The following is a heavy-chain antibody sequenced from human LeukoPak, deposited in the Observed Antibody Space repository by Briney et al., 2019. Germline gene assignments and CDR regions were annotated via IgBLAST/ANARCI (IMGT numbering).Heavy chain of an antibody. CDR1: GFTFTSFA. CDR2: LSGSGGST. CDR3: AREAGP. V-gene: IGHV3-23*01. J-gene: IGHJ5*02. Sequence: GGSLRLSCAASGFTFTSFAMSWVRQPPGKGLEWVSSLSGSGGSTFYADSVKGRFTISRDTSKNTLYLQMNSLRAEDSALYYCAREAGPWGQGTLVSVSS. D-gene: IGHD1-14*01.